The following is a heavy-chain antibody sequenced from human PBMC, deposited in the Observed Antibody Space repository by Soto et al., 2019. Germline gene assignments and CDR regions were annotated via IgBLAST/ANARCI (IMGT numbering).Heavy chain of an antibody. J-gene: IGHJ6*02. CDR2: IYYSGST. D-gene: IGHD2-15*01. V-gene: IGHV4-61*01. Sequence: SETLSLTCTVSGGSVSSDSYYWSWIRQPPGKGLEWIGYIYYSGSTNYNPALKSRVTITVDTSKNQFSLKLSSVTAADTAVYYCARDTKLLRGYYGMDVWGQGTTVTVSS. CDR3: ARDTKLLRGYYGMDV. CDR1: GGSVSSDSYY.